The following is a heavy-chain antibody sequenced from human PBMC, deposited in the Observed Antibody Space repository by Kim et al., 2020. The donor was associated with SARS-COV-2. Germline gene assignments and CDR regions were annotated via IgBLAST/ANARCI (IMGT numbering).Heavy chain of an antibody. J-gene: IGHJ4*02. CDR3: ARDYGSGSYFRSD. V-gene: IGHV3-21*01. CDR2: ISSSSSYI. Sequence: GGSLRLSCAASGFTFSSYSMNWVRQAPGKGLEWVSSISSSSSYIYYADSVKGRFTISRDNAKNSLYLQMNSLRAEDTAVYYCARDYGSGSYFRSDWGQGTLVTVSS. CDR1: GFTFSSYS. D-gene: IGHD3-10*01.